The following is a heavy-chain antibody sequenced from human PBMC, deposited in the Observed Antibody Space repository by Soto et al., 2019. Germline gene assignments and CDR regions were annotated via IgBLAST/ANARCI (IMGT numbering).Heavy chain of an antibody. Sequence: GASVKVSCKASGGTFSSHAISWVRQAPGRGLEWMGGIIPIFGTTHYAQNFRARVTITADESTSTAYMELSSLTSEDTAVYYCGSVGYCSSTNCLFYYYHYGMDVWGQGTTVTVS. D-gene: IGHD2-2*03. J-gene: IGHJ6*02. CDR1: GGTFSSHA. CDR3: GSVGYCSSTNCLFYYYHYGMDV. V-gene: IGHV1-69*13. CDR2: IIPIFGTT.